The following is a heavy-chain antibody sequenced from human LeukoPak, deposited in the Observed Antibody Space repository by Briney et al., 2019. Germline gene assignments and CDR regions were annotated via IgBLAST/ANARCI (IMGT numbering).Heavy chain of an antibody. J-gene: IGHJ2*01. CDR3: ARVHVDIVAYWYFDL. CDR2: IIPIFGTA. Sequence: SVKVSCKGSGGTFSSYAISWVRQAPGQGLEWMGGIIPIFGTANYAQKFQGRVTITADESTRTAYMELSSLRSEDTAVYYCARVHVDIVAYWYFDLWGRGTLVTVSS. D-gene: IGHD5-12*01. CDR1: GGTFSSYA. V-gene: IGHV1-69*13.